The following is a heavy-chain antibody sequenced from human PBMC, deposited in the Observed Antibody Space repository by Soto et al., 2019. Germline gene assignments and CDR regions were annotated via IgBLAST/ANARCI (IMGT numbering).Heavy chain of an antibody. D-gene: IGHD3-10*01. CDR3: ARPVNPYGSGTYLLV. Sequence: PGESLKISCRVSGYTFTNYWIVWVRQVPGKGLEWVGRIDPSDSYTAYGPSFQGHVTISVDKSIDTAYLQWSSLKASDIAMYYWARPVNPYGSGTYLLVWGQGTPVTVSS. V-gene: IGHV5-10-1*01. CDR1: GYTFTNYW. CDR2: IDPSDSYT. J-gene: IGHJ4*02.